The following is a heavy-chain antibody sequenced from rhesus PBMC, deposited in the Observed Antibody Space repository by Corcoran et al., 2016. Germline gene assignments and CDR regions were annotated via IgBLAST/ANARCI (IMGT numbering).Heavy chain of an antibody. CDR2: IYGSGSST. J-gene: IGHJ4*01. D-gene: IGHD2-27*01. CDR3: ARKGCSGIYCYDY. CDR1: GGSISSSS. V-gene: IGHV4-169*01. Sequence: QLQLQESGPGLVKPSETLSLTCAVSGGSISSSSWSWIRQAPGRGLEWIGYIYGSGSSTNYNPSLKSRVTLSVDTSKNQLSLKLSSVTAADTAVYYCARKGCSGIYCYDYWGQGVLVTVSS.